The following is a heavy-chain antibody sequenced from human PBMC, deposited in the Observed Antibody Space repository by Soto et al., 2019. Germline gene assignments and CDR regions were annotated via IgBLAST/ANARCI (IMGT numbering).Heavy chain of an antibody. J-gene: IGHJ4*02. CDR1: GGTFSSYA. Sequence: ASVKVSCKASGGTFSSYAIRWVRQAPGQGLAWMGGIIPIFCTANYAQKFQGRVTITADESTSTACMELSSLRSEDTAVYYCARDLFPGSGSYFYYGGQGSLVTVSA. CDR2: IIPIFCTA. CDR3: ARDLFPGSGSYFYY. V-gene: IGHV1-69*13. D-gene: IGHD1-26*01.